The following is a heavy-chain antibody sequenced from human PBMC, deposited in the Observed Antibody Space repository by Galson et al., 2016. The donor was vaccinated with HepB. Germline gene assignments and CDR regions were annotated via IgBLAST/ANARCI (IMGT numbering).Heavy chain of an antibody. J-gene: IGHJ4*02. D-gene: IGHD3-10*01. CDR1: GFTFSDYA. V-gene: IGHV3-30-3*01. CDR2: TSYDGNNK. Sequence: SLRLSCAASGFTFSDYAIHWVRQAPGKGLEWVAVTSYDGNNKYVADSVVDRFSISRDNSENTVYLQMNLLRAEDTAVYYCARGLYYTGSGRYYVPSDWGQGTLVTV. CDR3: ARGLYYTGSGRYYVPSD.